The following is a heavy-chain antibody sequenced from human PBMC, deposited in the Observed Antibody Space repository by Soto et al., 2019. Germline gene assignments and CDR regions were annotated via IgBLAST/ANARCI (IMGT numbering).Heavy chain of an antibody. V-gene: IGHV1-69*13. CDR3: ARDPVFKVNVYCISTSCYRYYYYYGRDV. Sequence: SVKVSCKASGGTFSSYAISWVRQAPGQGLEWMGGIIPIFGTANYAQKFQGRVTITADESTSTAYMELSSLRSEDTAVYYCARDPVFKVNVYCISTSCYRYYYYYGRDVWGQGTTVTVSS. CDR2: IIPIFGTA. CDR1: GGTFSSYA. J-gene: IGHJ6*02. D-gene: IGHD2-2*01.